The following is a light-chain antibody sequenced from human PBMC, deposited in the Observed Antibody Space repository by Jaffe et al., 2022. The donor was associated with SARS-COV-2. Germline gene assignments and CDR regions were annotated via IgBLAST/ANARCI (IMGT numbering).Light chain of an antibody. CDR1: TSNIGNHH. Sequence: QSVLTQPPSVSAAPGQKVTISCSGDTSNIGNHHVSWYQQLPGTAPKFLIYATNKRPSGIPERFSGSKSGTSATLAITGLQTGDEANYYCATRDGSLSDGLVFGGGTKVTVL. CDR3: ATRDGSLSDGLV. J-gene: IGLJ3*02. CDR2: ATN. V-gene: IGLV1-51*01.